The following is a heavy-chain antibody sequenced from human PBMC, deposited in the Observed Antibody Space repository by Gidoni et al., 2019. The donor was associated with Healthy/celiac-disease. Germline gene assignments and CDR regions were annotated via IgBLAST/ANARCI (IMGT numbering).Heavy chain of an antibody. CDR2: ISGSGGST. Sequence: EVQLLESGGGLVQPGGSLRLSCAASGFTFSSYAMSWVRQAPGKGLAWVSAISGSGGSTYYADSVKGRFTISRDNSKNTLYLQMNSLRAEDTAVYYCAKDLGIVVVTKDPFDYWGQGTLVTVSS. V-gene: IGHV3-23*01. CDR3: AKDLGIVVVTKDPFDY. CDR1: GFTFSSYA. J-gene: IGHJ4*02. D-gene: IGHD2-15*01.